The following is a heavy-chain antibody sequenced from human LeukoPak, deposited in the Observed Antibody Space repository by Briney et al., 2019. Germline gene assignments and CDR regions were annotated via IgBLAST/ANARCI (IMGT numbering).Heavy chain of an antibody. CDR3: ARAPTWGGMVTYYYMDV. Sequence: ASVKVSCKASGYTFTSYDINWVRQATGQGLEWMGWMNPNSGNTGYAQKFRGRVTMTRNTSIGTAYMELSSLRSEDTAVYYCARAPTWGGMVTYYYMDVWGKGTTVTISS. CDR1: GYTFTSYD. D-gene: IGHD3-16*01. J-gene: IGHJ6*03. V-gene: IGHV1-8*01. CDR2: MNPNSGNT.